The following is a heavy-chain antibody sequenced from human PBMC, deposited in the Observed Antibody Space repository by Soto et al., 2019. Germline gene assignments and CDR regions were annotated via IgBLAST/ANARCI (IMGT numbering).Heavy chain of an antibody. V-gene: IGHV1-69*12. CDR2: IIPTFGKP. CDR1: GGSFSSLG. Sequence: QVQLEQSGAEVRQPGSSVKVSCKASGGSFSSLGLSWVRRAPGQGLEWMGGIIPTFGKPTYTQKFQARITITADESTRMAYLELTSLTSEDTAVYYCSAEEGMDEVDYFYVMEVWGQGTAVTV. D-gene: IGHD5-12*01. CDR3: SAEEGMDEVDYFYVMEV. J-gene: IGHJ6*02.